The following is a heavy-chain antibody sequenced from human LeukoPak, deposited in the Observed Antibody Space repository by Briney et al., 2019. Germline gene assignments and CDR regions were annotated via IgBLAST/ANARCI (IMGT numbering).Heavy chain of an antibody. CDR3: ARPLRESGYFYFDY. D-gene: IGHD3-3*01. J-gene: IGHJ4*02. V-gene: IGHV3-48*04. Sequence: GGSLRLSCAASGFTFDSYSMSWDRQAPGKGLEWVSYITSGSSTIYYPDSVKGRFTISRDNAKNSLYLQMNSLRAEDTAIYYCARPLRESGYFYFDYWGQGTLVTVSS. CDR2: ITSGSSTI. CDR1: GFTFDSYS.